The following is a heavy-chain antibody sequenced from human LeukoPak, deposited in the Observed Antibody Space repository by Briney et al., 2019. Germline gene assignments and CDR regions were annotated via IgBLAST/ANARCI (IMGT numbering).Heavy chain of an antibody. D-gene: IGHD1-14*01. Sequence: SETLSLTCTVSGGSVSGGNYYCSWTRQSPGKGLEWIGYIHYSGSTVYSPSLKSRVTMSMDTSKNQFSLNLSSVTAADTAVYYCARTGSTGGYWGQGTLVTVSS. CDR1: GGSVSGGNYY. V-gene: IGHV4-61*01. CDR2: IHYSGST. J-gene: IGHJ4*02. CDR3: ARTGSTGGY.